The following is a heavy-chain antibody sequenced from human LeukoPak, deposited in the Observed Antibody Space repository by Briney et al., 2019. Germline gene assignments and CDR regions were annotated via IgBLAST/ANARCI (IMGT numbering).Heavy chain of an antibody. Sequence: GGPLRLSCAASGFNLRSRDLNWVRQAPGKGLEWISYITATGSVVHYADSVKGRFSVLRDNTKNSLYLRMDSLRFEDTGLYYGATTAYYPYYYFDHWGRGDLVTVSS. CDR3: ATTAYYPYYYFDH. J-gene: IGHJ4*02. CDR1: GFNLRSRD. CDR2: ITATGSVV. D-gene: IGHD4/OR15-4a*01. V-gene: IGHV3-48*03.